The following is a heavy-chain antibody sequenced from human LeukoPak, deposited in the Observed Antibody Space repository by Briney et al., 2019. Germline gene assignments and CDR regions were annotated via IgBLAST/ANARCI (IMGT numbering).Heavy chain of an antibody. J-gene: IGHJ3*02. Sequence: GGSLRLSCAASGFTVSSNYMSWVRQAPGKGLEWVSVIYSGGSTYYADSVKGRFTISRDNSKNTLYLQMNSLRAEDTAVYYCAKDPRDRYPDAFDIWGQGTMVTVSS. V-gene: IGHV3-53*01. D-gene: IGHD5-24*01. CDR1: GFTVSSNY. CDR2: IYSGGST. CDR3: AKDPRDRYPDAFDI.